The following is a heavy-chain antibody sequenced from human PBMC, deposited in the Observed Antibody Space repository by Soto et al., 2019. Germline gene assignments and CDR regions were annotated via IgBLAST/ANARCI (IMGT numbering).Heavy chain of an antibody. D-gene: IGHD3-10*01. CDR1: GFTFNNYA. V-gene: IGHV3-23*01. CDR3: ANGRGGSGSLTPRVDF. Sequence: EVQLLESGGGLVQPGGSLRLSCAASGFTFNNYAMTWVRQAPGKGLEWVSAISGGGDTTSYADSVKGRFTGSRDGSKNTLYLQMSSLRAEDTALYYCANGRGGSGSLTPRVDFWGQGTLVTVSS. CDR2: ISGGGDTT. J-gene: IGHJ4*02.